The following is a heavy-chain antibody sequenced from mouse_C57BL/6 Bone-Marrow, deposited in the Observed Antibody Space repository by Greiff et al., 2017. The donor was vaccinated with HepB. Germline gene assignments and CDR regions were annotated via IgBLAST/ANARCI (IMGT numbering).Heavy chain of an antibody. D-gene: IGHD2-4*01. V-gene: IGHV1-64*01. CDR1: GYTFTSYW. J-gene: IGHJ2*01. Sequence: QVQLKQPGAELVKPGASVKLSCKASGYTFTSYWMHWVKQRPGQGLEWIGMIHPNSGSTNYNEKFKSKATLTVDKSSSTAYMQLSSLTSEDSAVYYCARWRLQGYFDYWGQGTTLTVSS. CDR3: ARWRLQGYFDY. CDR2: IHPNSGST.